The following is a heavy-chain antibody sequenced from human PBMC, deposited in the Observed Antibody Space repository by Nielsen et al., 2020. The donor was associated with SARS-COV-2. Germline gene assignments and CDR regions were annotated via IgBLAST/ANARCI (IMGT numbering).Heavy chain of an antibody. V-gene: IGHV3-48*01. D-gene: IGHD2-2*01. Sequence: GESLKISCAASGFTFSSYSMNWVRQAPGKGLEWVSYISSSSSTIYYADSVKGRFTISRDNSKNTLYLQMNSLRAEDTAVYYCANLIVVVPAAIHGMDVWGQGTTVTVSS. J-gene: IGHJ6*02. CDR2: ISSSSSTI. CDR1: GFTFSSYS. CDR3: ANLIVVVPAAIHGMDV.